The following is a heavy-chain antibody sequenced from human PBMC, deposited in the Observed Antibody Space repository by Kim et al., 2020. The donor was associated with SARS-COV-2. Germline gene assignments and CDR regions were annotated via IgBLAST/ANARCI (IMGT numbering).Heavy chain of an antibody. J-gene: IGHJ5*02. CDR3: ASILRSITMVRGVILTQNWFDP. D-gene: IGHD3-10*01. CDR1: GYTFTSYG. V-gene: IGHV1-18*01. CDR2: ISAYNGNT. Sequence: ASVKVSCKASGYTFTSYGISWVRQAPGQGLEWMGWISAYNGNTNYAQKLQGRVTMTTDTSTSTAYMELRSLRSDDTAVYYCASILRSITMVRGVILTQNWFDPGGQGTLVTGSS.